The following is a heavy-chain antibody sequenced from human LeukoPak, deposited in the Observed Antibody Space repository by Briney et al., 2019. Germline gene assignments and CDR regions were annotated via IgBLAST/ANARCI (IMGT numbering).Heavy chain of an antibody. CDR3: ARAPSNKYYYNSSGYPDPNWYFDL. J-gene: IGHJ2*01. V-gene: IGHV4-4*07. D-gene: IGHD3-22*01. CDR1: GGSISSYY. Sequence: SETLSLTCTVSGGSISSYYWSWIRQPAGKGLEWIGRIYTSGSTNYNPSLKSRVTMSVDTSKNQFSLKLSSVTAADTAVYYCARAPSNKYYYNSSGYPDPNWYFDLWGRGTLVTVSS. CDR2: IYTSGST.